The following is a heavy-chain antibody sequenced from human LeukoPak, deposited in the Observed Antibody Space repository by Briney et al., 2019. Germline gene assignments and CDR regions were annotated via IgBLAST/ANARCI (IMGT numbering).Heavy chain of an antibody. D-gene: IGHD3-10*01. CDR1: GFTFSSYA. CDR2: ISYNGSNK. CDR3: AGGYGSGSYREYYYGMDV. Sequence: GGSMRLSCAAAGFTFSSYAMRWVRQAPGKGLEWVAVISYNGSNKYYADSVKGRFTISRDNSKNTLYLQMKSLRAEDTALYYCAGGYGSGSYREYYYGMDVWGKGTTVTVSS. J-gene: IGHJ6*04. V-gene: IGHV3-30*04.